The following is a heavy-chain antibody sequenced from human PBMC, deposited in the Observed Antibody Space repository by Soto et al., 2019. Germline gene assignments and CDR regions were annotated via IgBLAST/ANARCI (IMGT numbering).Heavy chain of an antibody. J-gene: IGHJ4*02. CDR3: ARVPLQWFGDGPSFSY. V-gene: IGHV4-61*01. CDR1: GGSVSSGSYY. Sequence: QVQLQASGPGLVKPSETLSLTCTVSGGSVSSGSYYWSWIRQPPGKGLEWIGYIYYSGSTYYNPALKGRVTISVDTSKTLFSLKFSSVTAADTAVYYCARVPLQWFGDGPSFSYWGQGTLVTVSS. CDR2: IYYSGST. D-gene: IGHD3-10*01.